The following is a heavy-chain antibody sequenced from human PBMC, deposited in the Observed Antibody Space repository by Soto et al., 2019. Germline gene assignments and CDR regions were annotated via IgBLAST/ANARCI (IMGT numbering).Heavy chain of an antibody. CDR1: GGSISSGGYS. CDR2: IYYSGST. J-gene: IGHJ6*02. Sequence: SETLSLTCAVSGGSISSGGYSWSWIRQPPGKGLEWIGYIYYSGSTYYNPSLKSRVTTSVDTSKDQFSLKLSSVTAADTAVYYCAVSRDGYSMDVWGQGTTVTVSS. CDR3: AVSRDGYSMDV. V-gene: IGHV4-31*11. D-gene: IGHD2-2*01.